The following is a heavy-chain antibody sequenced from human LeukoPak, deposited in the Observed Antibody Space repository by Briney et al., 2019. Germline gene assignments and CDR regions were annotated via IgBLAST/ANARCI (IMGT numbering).Heavy chain of an antibody. CDR1: GGSISSSNYY. V-gene: IGHV4-39*07. J-gene: IGHJ4*02. Sequence: PSETLSLTCTVSGGSISSSNYYWGWIRQPPGKGLEWIGSIYYSGSTYYSPSLKSRVTISVDTSKNQFSLKLSSVTAADTAVYYCARVGRDSSGYYGPVDYWGQGTLVTVSS. CDR3: ARVGRDSSGYYGPVDY. D-gene: IGHD3-22*01. CDR2: IYYSGST.